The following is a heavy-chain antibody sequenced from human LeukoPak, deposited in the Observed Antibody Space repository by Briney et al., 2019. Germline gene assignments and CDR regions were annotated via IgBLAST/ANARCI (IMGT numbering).Heavy chain of an antibody. CDR3: ARQNPSGSYGYYFDY. CDR1: GGSISSYY. Sequence: SETLSLTCTVSGGSISSYYWSWIRQPAGKGLEWIGRMYTSGSTNQNPSLKSRVTISVDTSKNQFSLKLSSVTAADTAVYYCARQNPSGSYGYYFDYWGQGTLATVSS. D-gene: IGHD1-26*01. CDR2: MYTSGST. V-gene: IGHV4-4*07. J-gene: IGHJ4*02.